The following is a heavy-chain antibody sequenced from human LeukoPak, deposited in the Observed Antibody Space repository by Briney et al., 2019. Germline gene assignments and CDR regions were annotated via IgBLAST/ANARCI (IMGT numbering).Heavy chain of an antibody. CDR3: ARGDYDILTGYYPNWFDP. CDR2: MNPNSGNT. CDR1: GYTFTSYD. D-gene: IGHD3-9*01. J-gene: IGHJ5*02. Sequence: ASVKVSCKASGYTFTSYDINWVRQATGQGLEWMGWMNPNSGNTGYAQKFQGRVTITRNTSISTAYMELSSLRSEDTAVYYCARGDYDILTGYYPNWFDPWGQGTLVTVSS. V-gene: IGHV1-8*03.